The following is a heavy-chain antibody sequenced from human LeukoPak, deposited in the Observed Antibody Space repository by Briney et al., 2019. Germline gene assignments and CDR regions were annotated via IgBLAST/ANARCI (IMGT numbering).Heavy chain of an antibody. CDR3: AKGLGFLPQFDY. Sequence: PGGSLRLSCTASGFTFSTEAMTWVRQAPGKGLEWVSTISDSGGTTYYTDSVKGRFTISRDNSKKIVSLQMSSLRAEDTALYYCAKGLGFLPQFDYWSQGSLVAVSS. CDR1: GFTFSTEA. CDR2: ISDSGGTT. D-gene: IGHD1-26*01. J-gene: IGHJ4*02. V-gene: IGHV3-23*01.